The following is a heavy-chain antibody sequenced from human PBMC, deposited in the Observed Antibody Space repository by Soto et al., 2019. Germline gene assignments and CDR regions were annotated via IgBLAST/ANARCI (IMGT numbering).Heavy chain of an antibody. CDR1: GGNFSRNG. J-gene: IGHJ5*02. CDR2: IIPIFGTT. V-gene: IGHV1-69*01. Sequence: QVQLVQSGAEVKKPGSSVKISCKTSGGNFSRNGISWVRQAPGQGLEWMGGIIPIFGTTNYAHKSRGRVTVTADESTGTVYMVMNSLRSEDTAVYYCARASDSTWYNWFDPWGQGTLVTVSS. D-gene: IGHD6-13*01. CDR3: ARASDSTWYNWFDP.